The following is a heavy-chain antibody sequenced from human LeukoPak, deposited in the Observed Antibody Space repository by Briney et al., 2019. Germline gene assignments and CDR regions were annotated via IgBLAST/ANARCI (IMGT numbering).Heavy chain of an antibody. Sequence: ASVKVSCKASGYTFTSYGISWVRQAPGQGLEWMGWISAYNGNTNYAQKLQGRVTMTTDTSTSTAYMELRNLRSDDTAVCYCARGDVVVPAAIGFDYWGQGTLVTVSS. J-gene: IGHJ4*02. CDR3: ARGDVVVPAAIGFDY. CDR2: ISAYNGNT. CDR1: GYTFTSYG. V-gene: IGHV1-18*01. D-gene: IGHD2-2*02.